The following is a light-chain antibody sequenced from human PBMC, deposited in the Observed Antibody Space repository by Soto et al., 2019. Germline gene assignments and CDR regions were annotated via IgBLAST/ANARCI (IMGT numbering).Light chain of an antibody. CDR1: QSVYNN. Sequence: EIVMTQSPATLSVSPGDRATLSCRASQSVYNNLAWYQQKPGQAPRLLIYDASTRATGIPARFSGSGSGTAFTLTISSLPSEDFAVYYCQQYNNWPPWTFGQGTKVEIK. CDR2: DAS. CDR3: QQYNNWPPWT. V-gene: IGKV3-15*01. J-gene: IGKJ1*01.